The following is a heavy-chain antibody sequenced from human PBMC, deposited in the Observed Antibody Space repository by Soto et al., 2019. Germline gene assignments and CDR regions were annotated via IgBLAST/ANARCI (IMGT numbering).Heavy chain of an antibody. CDR3: ATDLGTGTTHAFDI. CDR1: GYTLTELS. J-gene: IGHJ3*02. Sequence: QVQLVQSGAEVKKPGASVKVSCKVSGYTLTELSMPWVRQAPGKGLEWMGGFDPEDGETIYAQKFQGRVTMTEHTSTDTAYMELSRLRSEDTAVYYCATDLGTGTTHAFDIWGQGTMVTVAS. V-gene: IGHV1-24*01. D-gene: IGHD1-7*01. CDR2: FDPEDGET.